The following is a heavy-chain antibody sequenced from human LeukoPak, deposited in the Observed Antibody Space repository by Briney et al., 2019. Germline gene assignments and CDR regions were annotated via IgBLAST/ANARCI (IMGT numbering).Heavy chain of an antibody. V-gene: IGHV3-66*01. Sequence: GGSLRLSCAASGVTISNKYMSWVRQAPGEGLEWVSVIYSAGSTYYADSVRGRFTISRDNSRNTLYLQMNSLRAEDTAIYYCARNPGWFDYWGQGTLVTVSS. D-gene: IGHD2-15*01. CDR1: GVTISNKY. J-gene: IGHJ4*02. CDR3: ARNPGWFDY. CDR2: IYSAGST.